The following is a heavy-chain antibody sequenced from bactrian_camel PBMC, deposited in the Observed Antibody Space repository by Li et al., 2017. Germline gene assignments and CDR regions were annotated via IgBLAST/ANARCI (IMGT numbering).Heavy chain of an antibody. J-gene: IGHJ4*01. CDR2: IFVGEGNT. V-gene: IGHV3S40*01. D-gene: IGHD7*01. CDR1: GDKGSNLC. Sequence: QLVESGGGSVQVGGSLRLSCARLGDKGSNLCMGWFRQAPGKEREPVASIFVGEGNTWYVDSVKGRFTISQDKAENMWYLQMNSLNPEDTAMYYCAAATRYDVSDGSWWRSPWYKYWGQGTQVTVS. CDR3: AAATRYDVSDGSWWRSPWYKY.